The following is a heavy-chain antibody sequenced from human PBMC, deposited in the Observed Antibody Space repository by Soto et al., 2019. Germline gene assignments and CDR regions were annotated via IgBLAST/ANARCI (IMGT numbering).Heavy chain of an antibody. J-gene: IGHJ6*02. CDR1: GFTFSAYD. CDR2: IGAADDP. Sequence: EVQLVESGGGVVQPGESLRLSCAASGFTFSAYDMHWVRQTTGKGLEWVSAIGAADDPYYLGSVKGRFTFSRENAKNSLYLQMNSLRAEDTAVYYCARAYSGRLPRRADYYFAMDVWGQGTTVTVSS. V-gene: IGHV3-13*05. CDR3: ARAYSGRLPRRADYYFAMDV. D-gene: IGHD2-15*01.